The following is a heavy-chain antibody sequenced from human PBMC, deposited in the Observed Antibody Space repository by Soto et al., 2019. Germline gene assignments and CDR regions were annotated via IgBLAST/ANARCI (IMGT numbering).Heavy chain of an antibody. CDR2: ISYDGTNK. CDR3: ARDPSPYTSGWYGIDF. D-gene: IGHD6-19*01. V-gene: IGHV3-30*07. Sequence: GGSLRLSCAASGFMFSAYAMLWVRQAPGKGLEWVAAISYDGTNKYYADSIKGRFTISRDNSANTLFLQVNSLRREDTAMYYCARDPSPYTSGWYGIDFWGQGTLVTV. CDR1: GFMFSAYA. J-gene: IGHJ4*01.